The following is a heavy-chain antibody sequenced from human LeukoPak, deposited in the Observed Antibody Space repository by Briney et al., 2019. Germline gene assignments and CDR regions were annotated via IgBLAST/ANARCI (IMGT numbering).Heavy chain of an antibody. CDR3: ARRSIGVVMYFPDAFDI. D-gene: IGHD3-3*01. Sequence: GESLKISCKGSGYSFTSYWIGWVRQMPGKGLEWMGIIYPGDSDTRYSPSFQGQVTISADESISTAYLQWSSLKASDTAMYYCARRSIGVVMYFPDAFDIWGQGTMVTVSS. J-gene: IGHJ3*02. V-gene: IGHV5-51*01. CDR1: GYSFTSYW. CDR2: IYPGDSDT.